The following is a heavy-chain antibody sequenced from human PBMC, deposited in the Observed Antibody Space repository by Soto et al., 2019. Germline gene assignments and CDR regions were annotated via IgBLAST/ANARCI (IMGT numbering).Heavy chain of an antibody. CDR3: ARVPDR. CDR2: IYHSGST. V-gene: IGHV4-30-2*01. J-gene: IGHJ5*02. D-gene: IGHD2-2*01. CDR1: GGSISSGGYS. Sequence: SETLSLTCAVSGGSISSGGYSWSWVRQPPGKGLEWIGDIYHSGSTYYNPSLKSRVTISVGKSKNQFSLKLSSVTAADTAVYYCARVPDRWGQGTQVTVSS.